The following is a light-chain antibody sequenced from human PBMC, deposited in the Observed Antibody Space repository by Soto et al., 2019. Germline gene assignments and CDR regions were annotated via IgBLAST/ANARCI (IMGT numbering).Light chain of an antibody. V-gene: IGLV2-14*03. CDR3: SSHTTRNTRV. Sequence: QSVLTQPASVSGSPGQSITISCTGTSSDVGAYDFVSWYQQHPDKAPKLMIYEVRGRPSGVSNRFPGSKSFNTATLTISGLQAEDEADYYCSSHTTRNTRVFGTGTKLTVL. CDR1: SSDVGAYDF. J-gene: IGLJ1*01. CDR2: EVR.